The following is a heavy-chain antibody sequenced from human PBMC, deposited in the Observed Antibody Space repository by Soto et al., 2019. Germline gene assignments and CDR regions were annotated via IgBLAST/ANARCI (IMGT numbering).Heavy chain of an antibody. J-gene: IGHJ3*02. CDR1: GYTFTSYG. D-gene: IGHD2-21*02. CDR2: ISAYNGNT. V-gene: IGHV1-18*04. CDR3: ARTRGYRYPGIVVVTAEKYAFDI. Sequence: QVQLVQSGAEVKKPGASVKVSCKASGYTFTSYGISWVRQAPGQGLEWMGWISAYNGNTNYAQKHQGRVTMTTDTSTSTAYMGLRSLRSDDTAVYYCARTRGYRYPGIVVVTAEKYAFDIWGQGTMVTVSS.